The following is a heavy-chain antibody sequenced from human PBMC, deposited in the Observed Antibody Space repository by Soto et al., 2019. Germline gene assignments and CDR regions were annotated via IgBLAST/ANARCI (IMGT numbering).Heavy chain of an antibody. CDR2: IYYSGSI. J-gene: IGHJ4*02. CDR3: AKSLWDTSGWKTDY. CDR1: GDSISSLY. D-gene: IGHD6-19*01. V-gene: IGHV4-59*01. Sequence: QVQLQESGPGLVKPSETLSLTCTVSGDSISSLYWSWIRQPPGKGLEWIGYIYYSGSINYNPSLKSRVTIPVDPSKNQFSLRLSSVTAADTAVYYCAKSLWDTSGWKTDYWGQGTLVTVSS.